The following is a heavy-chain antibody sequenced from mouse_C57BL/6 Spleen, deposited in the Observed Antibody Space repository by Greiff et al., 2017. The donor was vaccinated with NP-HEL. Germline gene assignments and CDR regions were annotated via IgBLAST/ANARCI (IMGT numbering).Heavy chain of an antibody. CDR1: GYTFTDYY. CDR2: IGPGSGST. V-gene: IGHV1-77*01. Sequence: VQLQQSGAELVKPGASVKISCKASGYTFTDYYINWVKQRPGQGLEWIGKIGPGSGSTYYNEKFKGKATLTADKSSSPAYMQLSSLTAEDSAVYFCASRGIYGYDGFAYRGHGTLVTVSA. D-gene: IGHD2-2*01. CDR3: ASRGIYGYDGFAY. J-gene: IGHJ3*01.